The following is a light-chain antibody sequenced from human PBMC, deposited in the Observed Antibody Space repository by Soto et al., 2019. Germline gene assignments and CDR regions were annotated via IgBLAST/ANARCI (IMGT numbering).Light chain of an antibody. V-gene: IGKV3-20*01. CDR1: QTVGSDY. J-gene: IGKJ1*01. Sequence: EIVLTQSPGTLSLSPGESATLSCRASQTVGSDYLAWYQQRPGQAPRLLIYGASSRATGIPDRFSGSGSGTDFTLTISRLEPEEFALYYCQQYRTSAQTFGQGTKVEIK. CDR2: GAS. CDR3: QQYRTSAQT.